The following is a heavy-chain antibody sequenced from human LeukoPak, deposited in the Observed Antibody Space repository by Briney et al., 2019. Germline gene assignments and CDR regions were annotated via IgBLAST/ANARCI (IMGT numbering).Heavy chain of an antibody. CDR2: INPSGGST. CDR3: AKGSISPRDAFDI. D-gene: IGHD6-13*01. CDR1: GYTFTSHY. V-gene: IGHV1-46*01. Sequence: GASVKVSCKASGYTFTSHYIHWVRQAPGQGLEWMGIINPSGGSTTYAQKFQGRVTMTRDMSTRTVYMELSSLRSEDTAVYYCAKGSISPRDAFDIWGQGTMVTVSS. J-gene: IGHJ3*02.